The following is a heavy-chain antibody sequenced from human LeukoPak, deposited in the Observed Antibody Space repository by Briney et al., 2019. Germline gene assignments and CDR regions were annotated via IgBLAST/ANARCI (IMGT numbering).Heavy chain of an antibody. CDR1: GYSISSSYY. D-gene: IGHD3-16*01. CDR2: IYHSGST. CDR3: ARGVTSISRGSYGY. V-gene: IGHV4-38-2*01. Sequence: PSETLSLTCAVYGYSISSSYYWGWIRQPPEKGLEWIGSIYHSGSTYYNPSFKSRVTISVDTSRNQFSLKLRSVTAADTAVYYCARGVTSISRGSYGYWGQGTLVTVSS. J-gene: IGHJ4*02.